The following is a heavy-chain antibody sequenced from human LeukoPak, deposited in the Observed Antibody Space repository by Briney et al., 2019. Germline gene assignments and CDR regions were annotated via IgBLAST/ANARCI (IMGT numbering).Heavy chain of an antibody. CDR2: IYHSGST. CDR3: ARAAYDFWSGYPRNWFDP. D-gene: IGHD3-3*01. CDR1: GGSISSSNW. J-gene: IGHJ5*02. Sequence: SETLSLTCAVSGGSISSSNWRNWVRQPPGKGLEWIGQIYHSGSTNYNPSLKTRVTISVDTSKNQFSLKLSSVTAADTAVYYCARAAYDFWSGYPRNWFDPWGQGTLVTVSS. V-gene: IGHV4-4*02.